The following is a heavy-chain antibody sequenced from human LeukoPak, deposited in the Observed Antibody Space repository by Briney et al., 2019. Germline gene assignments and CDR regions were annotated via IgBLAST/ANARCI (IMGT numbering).Heavy chain of an antibody. V-gene: IGHV3-23*01. CDR1: GFTSSNYA. Sequence: GGSLRLSCAASGFTSSNYAMSWVRQAPGKGLEWVSAISGGGGSSYYADSVKGRFTISRDNSKNTLYLQMSSLRAEDTAVYYCAKDYYGSGSYSDPHYYYGMDGWGQGTTSPSP. CDR2: ISGGGGSS. J-gene: IGHJ6*02. D-gene: IGHD3-10*01. CDR3: AKDYYGSGSYSDPHYYYGMDG.